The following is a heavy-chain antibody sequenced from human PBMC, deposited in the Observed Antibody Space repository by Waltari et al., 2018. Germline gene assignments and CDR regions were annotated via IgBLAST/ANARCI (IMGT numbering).Heavy chain of an antibody. V-gene: IGHV1-69*01. Sequence: QVQLVQSGAEVKKPGASVKVSCKASGYPFTSYGISWVRQAPGQGLEWRGGIIPIFGTANDAQKFQGRVTITADESTSTAYMELSSLRSEDTAVYYCARDRAAEGWFDPWGQGTLVTVSS. CDR1: GYPFTSYG. CDR3: ARDRAAEGWFDP. CDR2: IIPIFGTA. J-gene: IGHJ5*02. D-gene: IGHD6-13*01.